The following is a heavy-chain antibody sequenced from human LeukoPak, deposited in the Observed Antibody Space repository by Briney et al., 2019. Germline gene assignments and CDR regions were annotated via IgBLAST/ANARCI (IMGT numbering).Heavy chain of an antibody. D-gene: IGHD1-26*01. V-gene: IGHV3-7*03. CDR3: ARLHSAIYYGDAFDI. J-gene: IGHJ3*02. CDR1: GFTFSSYW. CDR2: IKEDRSDK. Sequence: GGSLRLSCAVSGFTFSSYWMTWVRQAPGKGLEWVAKIKEDRSDKYYVASVKGRFTVSRDNVKNSLFLQMNSLRAEDTAAYYCARLHSAIYYGDAFDIWGQGTMVTVSS.